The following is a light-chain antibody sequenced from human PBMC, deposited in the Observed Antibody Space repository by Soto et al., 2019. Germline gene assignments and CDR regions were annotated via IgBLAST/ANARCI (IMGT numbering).Light chain of an antibody. V-gene: IGLV2-14*01. CDR1: SSDVGNYNY. J-gene: IGLJ1*01. CDR2: NVN. CDR3: CSFTSSTTYV. Sequence: QSALTQSASVSGSPGQSITISCTGTSSDVGNYNYVSWYQQHPGEVPKLIIFNVNNRPSGVSNRFSGSKSGNTASLTISGLQAEDEADYYCCSFTSSTTYVFGTGTKVTVL.